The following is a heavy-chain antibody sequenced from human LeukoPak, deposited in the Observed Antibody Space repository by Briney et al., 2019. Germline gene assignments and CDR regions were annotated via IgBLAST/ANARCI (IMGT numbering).Heavy chain of an antibody. CDR3: ARGREAAGVFDY. CDR2: MNPNSGNT. V-gene: IGHV1-8*01. D-gene: IGHD6-13*01. J-gene: IGHJ4*02. Sequence: ASVKVSCKASGYTFTSYDINRVRQATGQGLEWMGWMNPNSGNTGYAQKFQGRVTMTRNTSISTAYMELSSLRSEDTAVYYCARGREAAGVFDYWGQGTLVTVSS. CDR1: GYTFTSYD.